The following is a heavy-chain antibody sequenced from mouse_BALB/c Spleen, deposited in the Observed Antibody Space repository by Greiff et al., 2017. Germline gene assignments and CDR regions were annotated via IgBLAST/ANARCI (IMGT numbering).Heavy chain of an antibody. D-gene: IGHD2-14*01. V-gene: IGHV1-54*01. CDR3: AGYDGAY. CDR1: GYAFTNYL. CDR2: INPGSGGT. Sequence: VQLQQSGAELVRPGTSVKVSCKASGYAFTNYLIEWVKQRPGQGLEWIGVINPGSGGTNYNEKFKGKATLTADKSSSTAYMQLSSLTSDDSAVYYCAGYDGAYWGQGTLVTVSA. J-gene: IGHJ3*01.